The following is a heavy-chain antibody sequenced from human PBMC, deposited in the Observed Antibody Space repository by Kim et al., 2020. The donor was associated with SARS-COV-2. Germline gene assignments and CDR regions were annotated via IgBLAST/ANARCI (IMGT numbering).Heavy chain of an antibody. CDR2: IYYTGDT. CDR1: GGSVSSSNYY. CDR3: ARLEYSSLSSLFDP. J-gene: IGHJ5*02. V-gene: IGHV4-39*02. D-gene: IGHD6-19*01. Sequence: SETLSLTCTVSGGSVSSSNYYWGWIRQPPGKGLEWIGNIYYTGDTYYNPSLKSRVNISVDTSKNHFSLKLSSLTAADTAVYYCARLEYSSLSSLFDPWGQGTLVTVSS.